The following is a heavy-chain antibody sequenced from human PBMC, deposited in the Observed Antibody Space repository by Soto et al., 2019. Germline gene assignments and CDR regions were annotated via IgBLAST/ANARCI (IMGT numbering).Heavy chain of an antibody. D-gene: IGHD1-7*01. J-gene: IGHJ6*02. CDR3: ARGNWNSRIDYYYGMDV. V-gene: IGHV1-8*01. CDR1: GYTFASYD. Sequence: ASVKVSCKASGYTFASYDINWVRQATGQGLEWMGWMNPNSGNTGYAQKFQGRVTMTRNTSISTAYMELSSLRSEDTAVYYCARGNWNSRIDYYYGMDVWGQGTSVTVSS. CDR2: MNPNSGNT.